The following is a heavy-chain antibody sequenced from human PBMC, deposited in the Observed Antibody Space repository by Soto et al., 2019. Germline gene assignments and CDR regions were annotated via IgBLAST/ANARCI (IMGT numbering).Heavy chain of an antibody. Sequence: SETLSLTCTVSGGSISSYYWSWIRQPPGKGLEWIGYIYYSGSTNYNPSLKSRVTISVDTSKNQFSLKLSSVTAADTAVYYCARGRLPTGSWFDPWGQGTLVTVSS. CDR2: IYYSGST. V-gene: IGHV4-59*01. D-gene: IGHD2-15*01. J-gene: IGHJ5*02. CDR3: ARGRLPTGSWFDP. CDR1: GGSISSYY.